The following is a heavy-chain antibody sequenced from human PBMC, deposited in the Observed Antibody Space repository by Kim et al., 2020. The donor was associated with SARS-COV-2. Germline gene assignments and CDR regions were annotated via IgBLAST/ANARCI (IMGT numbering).Heavy chain of an antibody. CDR3: AREGNRYDAGCYGMDD. CDR1: GFTFSSNY. D-gene: IGHD3-3*01. J-gene: IGHJ6*02. V-gene: IGHV3-66*01. CDR2: IYSGGST. Sequence: GGSLRLSCAASGFTFSSNYMSWVRQAPGKGLEWVSVIYSGGSTYYSDSVKGRFTIFRDNSKNTPYLQMNSLRAEDTAADYCAREGNRYDAGCYGMDDWG.